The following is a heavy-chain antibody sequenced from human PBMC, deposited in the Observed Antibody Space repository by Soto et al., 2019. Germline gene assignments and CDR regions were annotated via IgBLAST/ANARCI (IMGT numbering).Heavy chain of an antibody. Sequence: GGSLRLSCAASGFTFGSYAMHWVRQAPGKGLEWVAVISYDGSNKYYADSVKGRFTISRDNSKNTLYLQMNSLRAEDTAVYYCASPPNEYSSPYYLDYWGQGTLVTVSS. J-gene: IGHJ4*02. V-gene: IGHV3-30-3*01. CDR1: GFTFGSYA. D-gene: IGHD6-6*01. CDR3: ASPPNEYSSPYYLDY. CDR2: ISYDGSNK.